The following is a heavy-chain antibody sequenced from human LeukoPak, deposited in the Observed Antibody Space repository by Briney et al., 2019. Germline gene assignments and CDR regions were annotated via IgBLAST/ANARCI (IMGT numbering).Heavy chain of an antibody. D-gene: IGHD6-13*01. J-gene: IGHJ6*03. V-gene: IGHV4-4*07. CDR1: GGSISRNY. Sequence: PSGTLSLTCTVFGGSISRNYRSWIRQPAGKGLEWIGGIYSSGDTKYYPSLKSGVTISISTYEKKSFQKQTYVTAADTAVYYCAREASGTRRYYYYYMDLWGKGTTVNV. CDR2: IYSSGDT. CDR3: AREASGTRRYYYYYMDL.